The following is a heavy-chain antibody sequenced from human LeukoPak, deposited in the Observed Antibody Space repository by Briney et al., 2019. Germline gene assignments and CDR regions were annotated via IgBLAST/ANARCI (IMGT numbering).Heavy chain of an antibody. CDR3: ASPLPYYYDSSGYEEVRAFDI. D-gene: IGHD3-22*01. CDR1: GYSISSGYY. V-gene: IGHV4-38-2*02. Sequence: PSETLSLTCTVSGYSISSGYYWGWIRQPPGKGLEWIGSIYHSGSTYYNPSLKSRVTISVDTSKNQFSLKLSSVTAADTAVCYCASPLPYYYDSSGYEEVRAFDIWGQGTMVTVSS. CDR2: IYHSGST. J-gene: IGHJ3*02.